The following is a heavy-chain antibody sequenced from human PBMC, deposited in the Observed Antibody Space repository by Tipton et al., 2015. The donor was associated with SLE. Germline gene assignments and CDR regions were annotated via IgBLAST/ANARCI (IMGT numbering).Heavy chain of an antibody. CDR2: VNHLGTT. CDR1: GGSFSVNY. J-gene: IGHJ3*01. CDR3: ATSVYSSNYFGPFDL. D-gene: IGHD6-13*01. V-gene: IGHV4-34*01. Sequence: TLSLTCAVYGGSFSVNYWSWIRQSPGKGLEWIGEVNHLGTTYYNASLKSRVTLSIDTSKNLFSLNVDSVTAADTAVYFCATSVYSSNYFGPFDLWGQGTMVTVSS.